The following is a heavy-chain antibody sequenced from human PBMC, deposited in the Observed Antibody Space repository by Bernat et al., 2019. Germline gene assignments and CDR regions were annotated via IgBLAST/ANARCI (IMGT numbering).Heavy chain of an antibody. J-gene: IGHJ5*02. CDR1: GGSITSYY. Sequence: QVYLQESGPGLVKPSETLSLICTVSGGSITSYYWSWIRRPPGKGLEFIGNIYSGGTTNYNPTLRSRATISVDTSNNQVSLKLNSVTPADTAVYYCARGYASGISGWFDPWGRGTLVTVSS. CDR3: ARGYASGISGWFDP. CDR2: IYSGGTT. D-gene: IGHD3-10*01. V-gene: IGHV4-59*01.